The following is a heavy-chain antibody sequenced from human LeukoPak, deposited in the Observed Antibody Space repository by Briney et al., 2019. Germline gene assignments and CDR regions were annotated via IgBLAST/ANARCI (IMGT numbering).Heavy chain of an antibody. CDR1: GFTFSSYG. CDR3: ARVGFRSGWYKYYYYGMDV. D-gene: IGHD6-19*01. Sequence: GGSLRLSCAASGFTFSSYGMHWVRQAPGKGLEWVAVIWYDGSNKYYADSVKGRFTISRDNSKNTLYLQMNSLRAEDTAVYYCARVGFRSGWYKYYYYGMDVWGQGTTVTVPS. V-gene: IGHV3-33*01. CDR2: IWYDGSNK. J-gene: IGHJ6*02.